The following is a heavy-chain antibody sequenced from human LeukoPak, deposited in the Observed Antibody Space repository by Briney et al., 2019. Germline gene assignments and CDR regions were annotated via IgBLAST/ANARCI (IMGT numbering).Heavy chain of an antibody. Sequence: SETLSLTCAVYGGSFSGYYWSWIRQPPGKGLEWIGEINHSGSTNYNPSLKSRVTISVDTSKNQFSLKLSSVTAADTAVYYCARSAGPYCSGGSCQHWGQGTLVTVSS. CDR3: ARSAGPYCSGGSCQH. D-gene: IGHD2-15*01. CDR2: INHSGST. V-gene: IGHV4-34*01. CDR1: GGSFSGYY. J-gene: IGHJ4*02.